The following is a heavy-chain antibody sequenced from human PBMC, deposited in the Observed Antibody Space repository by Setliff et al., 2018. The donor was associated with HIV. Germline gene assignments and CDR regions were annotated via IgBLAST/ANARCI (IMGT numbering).Heavy chain of an antibody. J-gene: IGHJ4*02. CDR3: ARFEVTTVTTRDY. Sequence: PSETLSLTCSVSGDSISSSIYYWGWIRQPPGKGLEWIGEIHHTGYINYHPSFKSRVTISLDTSRNQFSLKLRSVTAADTAVYYCARFEVTTVTTRDYWGQGTLVTVSS. D-gene: IGHD4-17*01. CDR2: IHHTGYI. V-gene: IGHV4-39*07. CDR1: GDSISSSIYY.